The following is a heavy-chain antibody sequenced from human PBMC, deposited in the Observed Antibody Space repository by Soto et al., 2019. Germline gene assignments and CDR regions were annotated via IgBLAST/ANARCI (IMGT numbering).Heavy chain of an antibody. Sequence: GGSLRLSCSASGFTFSSYAMNWVRQAPGKGLEYVSAISSNGGSIYYADSVKGRFTISRDNSKNTLYLQMSSLRAEDTAVYYCVKAGLSWWGLPYCFDYWGQGTLVTVSS. CDR1: GFTFSSYA. CDR3: VKAGLSWWGLPYCFDY. V-gene: IGHV3-64D*06. J-gene: IGHJ4*02. CDR2: ISSNGGSI. D-gene: IGHD1-26*01.